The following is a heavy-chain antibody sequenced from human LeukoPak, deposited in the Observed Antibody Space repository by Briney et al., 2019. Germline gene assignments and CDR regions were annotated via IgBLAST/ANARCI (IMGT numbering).Heavy chain of an antibody. CDR1: GFTFSSYG. CDR3: ARVQTTVTTLDY. Sequence: GRSLRLSCAASGFTFSSYGMNWVRQAPGKGLEWVSYISSSGSTRYYADSVKGRFTISRDNAKNSLYLQMNSLRAEDTAVYYCARVQTTVTTLDYWGQGTLVTVSS. J-gene: IGHJ4*02. D-gene: IGHD4-17*01. CDR2: ISSSGSTR. V-gene: IGHV3-48*04.